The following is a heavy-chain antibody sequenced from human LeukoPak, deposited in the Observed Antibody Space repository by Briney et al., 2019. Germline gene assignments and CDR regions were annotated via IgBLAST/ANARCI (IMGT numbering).Heavy chain of an antibody. D-gene: IGHD3-10*01. CDR2: INPSGGST. CDR3: ARVDRGVIWGPREGYFDY. CDR1: GYTFTSYY. V-gene: IGHV1-46*01. Sequence: GASVKVSCKASGYTFTSYYMHWMRQAPGQGLEWMGIINPSGGSTSYAQKFQGRVTMTRDMSTSTVYMELSSLRSEDTAVYYCARVDRGVIWGPREGYFDYWGQGTLVTVSS. J-gene: IGHJ4*02.